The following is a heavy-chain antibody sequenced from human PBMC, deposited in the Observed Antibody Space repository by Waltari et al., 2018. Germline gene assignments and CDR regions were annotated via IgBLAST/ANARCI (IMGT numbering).Heavy chain of an antibody. Sequence: QGHLAQSGSELKMTGALVRVSCKAQGYTFTAYAMNWVRQAPGQGLEWMGWICTDAGIPTYAQEFTGRFVFSLDTSVSSAYLQITSLKAEDTAVYYCARDRSGTYFDYWGQGTLVTVSS. D-gene: IGHD1-26*01. CDR2: ICTDAGIP. CDR3: ARDRSGTYFDY. J-gene: IGHJ4*02. V-gene: IGHV7-4-1*02. CDR1: GYTFTAYA.